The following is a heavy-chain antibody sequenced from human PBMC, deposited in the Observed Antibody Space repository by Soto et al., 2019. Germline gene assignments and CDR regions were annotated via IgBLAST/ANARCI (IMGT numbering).Heavy chain of an antibody. Sequence: QVQLVQSGAEVKKPGASVKVSCKASGYTFTSYDINWVRQAPGQGLEWMGGIIPMFGTANYAQRFQDRVTITADESTNTVYMELSSLRSEDTAVYFCASGIQLWLRRINNGYSGWGQGTLVTVSS. V-gene: IGHV1-69*01. CDR2: IIPMFGTA. CDR1: GYTFTSYD. J-gene: IGHJ4*02. CDR3: ASGIQLWLRRINNGYSG. D-gene: IGHD5-18*01.